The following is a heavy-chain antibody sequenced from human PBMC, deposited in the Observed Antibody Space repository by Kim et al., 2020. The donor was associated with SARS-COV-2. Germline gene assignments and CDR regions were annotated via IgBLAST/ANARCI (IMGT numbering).Heavy chain of an antibody. Sequence: GGSLRLSCAASGFTFSNLWMHWVRQAPGKGPVWVSGIKGDGTIAIYAGSVKGRFTISRDNTKNTVFLQMNNLRVEDTAVYYCLLRNNEISDYWGQGTLVTVSS. D-gene: IGHD1-26*01. CDR1: GFTFSNLW. J-gene: IGHJ4*02. V-gene: IGHV3-74*01. CDR2: IKGDGTIA. CDR3: LLRNNEISDY.